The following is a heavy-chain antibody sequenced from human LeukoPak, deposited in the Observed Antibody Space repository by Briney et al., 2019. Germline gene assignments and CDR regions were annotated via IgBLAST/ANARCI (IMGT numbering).Heavy chain of an antibody. Sequence: GGSLRLSCAASGITFSSYWMHWVRQAPGKGLVWVSRINSDGSSTSYADSVKGRFTISRDNAKNTLYLQMNSLRAEDTAVYYCAKWAVGRDGYNFDYWGQGTLVTVSS. V-gene: IGHV3-74*01. CDR3: AKWAVGRDGYNFDY. J-gene: IGHJ4*02. D-gene: IGHD5-24*01. CDR2: INSDGSST. CDR1: GITFSSYW.